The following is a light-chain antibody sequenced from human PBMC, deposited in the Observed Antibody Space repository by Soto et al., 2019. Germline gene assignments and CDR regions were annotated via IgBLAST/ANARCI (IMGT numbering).Light chain of an antibody. CDR2: DAS. V-gene: IGKV3-11*01. Sequence: EIVLTQSPATLSLSPGERVTLSCRASQSVSTYLAWYQQKPGQAPRLLIYDASNRATGIPARFSGSGSGTDFTLTISSLEPEDFAVYYCQQRINWPPTFGQGTKVEIK. J-gene: IGKJ1*01. CDR3: QQRINWPPT. CDR1: QSVSTY.